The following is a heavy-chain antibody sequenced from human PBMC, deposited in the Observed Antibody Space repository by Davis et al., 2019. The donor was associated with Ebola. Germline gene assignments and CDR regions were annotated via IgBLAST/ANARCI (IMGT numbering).Heavy chain of an antibody. D-gene: IGHD3-22*01. V-gene: IGHV3-30*14. CDR1: GFTFRNYA. J-gene: IGHJ4*01. CDR2: IAYDGTTQ. CDR3: ARDGLATGGVTMKGLDY. Sequence: GESLKISCAASGFTFRNYAIHWVRQAPGKGLEWVAVIAYDGTTQYYADSVKGRFTISRDNFKTMLYLQMNSLRDEDTAVDYCARDGLATGGVTMKGLDYWGHGTLVTVSS.